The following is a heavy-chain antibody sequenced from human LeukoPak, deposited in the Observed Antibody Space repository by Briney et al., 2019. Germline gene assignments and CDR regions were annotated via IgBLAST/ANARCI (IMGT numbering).Heavy chain of an antibody. CDR3: AKVIGYCSSTSCYGYYYYGMDV. Sequence: PGGSLRLSCAASGFTLSSYAMSWVRQAPGKGLEWVSAISGSGGSTYYADSVKGRFTISRDNSKNTLYLQMNSLRAEDTAVYYCAKVIGYCSSTSCYGYYYYGMDVWGQGTTVTVSS. V-gene: IGHV3-23*01. CDR2: ISGSGGST. D-gene: IGHD2-2*01. CDR1: GFTLSSYA. J-gene: IGHJ6*02.